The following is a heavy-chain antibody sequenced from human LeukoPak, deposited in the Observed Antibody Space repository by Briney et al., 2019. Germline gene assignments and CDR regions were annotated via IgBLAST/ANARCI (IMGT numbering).Heavy chain of an antibody. J-gene: IGHJ4*02. CDR1: GYTFTGYY. V-gene: IGHV1-2*06. CDR2: INPNNGGT. Sequence: ASVKVSCKASGYTFTGYYMHWVRQAPGQGLEWMGRINPNNGGTNYAQKFQGRVTMTRDTSISTAYMELSSLRSDDTAVYYCARDGDFWSGYYCDYWSQGTQVTVSS. CDR3: ARDGDFWSGYYCDY. D-gene: IGHD3-3*01.